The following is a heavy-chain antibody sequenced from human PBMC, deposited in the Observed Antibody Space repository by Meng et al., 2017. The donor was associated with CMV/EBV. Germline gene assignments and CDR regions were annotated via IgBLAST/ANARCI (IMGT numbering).Heavy chain of an antibody. V-gene: IGHV3-21*01. J-gene: IGHJ4*02. CDR3: ASELMVRGVIADY. D-gene: IGHD3-10*01. CDR1: GFTFSSYS. CDR2: ISSSSSYI. Sequence: GESLKISCAASGFTFSSYSMNWVRQAPGKGLEWVSSISSSSSYIYYADSVKGRFTISRDNAKNSLYLQMNSLRAEDTAVYYCASELMVRGVIADYWGQGTLVTVSS.